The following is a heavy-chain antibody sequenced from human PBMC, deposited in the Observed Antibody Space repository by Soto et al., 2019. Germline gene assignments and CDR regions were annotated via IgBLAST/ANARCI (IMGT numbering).Heavy chain of an antibody. Sequence: ASVKVSCKASGGTFSSYAISWVRQAPGQGLEWMGGIIPIFGTANYAQKFQGRVTITADESTSTAYMELSSLRSEDTAVYYCARADRYDFRSGYYFRFGNYYYYGMDVWGQGTTVTVSS. V-gene: IGHV1-69*13. D-gene: IGHD3-3*01. CDR2: IIPIFGTA. CDR1: GGTFSSYA. J-gene: IGHJ6*02. CDR3: ARADRYDFRSGYYFRFGNYYYYGMDV.